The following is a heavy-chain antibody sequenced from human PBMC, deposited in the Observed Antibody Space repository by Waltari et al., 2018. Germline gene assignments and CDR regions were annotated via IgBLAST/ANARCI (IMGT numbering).Heavy chain of an antibody. V-gene: IGHV4-34*01. CDR2: IHHSGST. Sequence: QVQLQQWGAGLLKPSETLSLTCAVYGGSFSGYSWSWIRQPPGKGLEWIGEIHHSGSTNYNPSLKSRVTISVDTSKNQFSLKLSSVTAADTAVYYCAETPLDYGYYYGMDVWGQGTTVTVSS. J-gene: IGHJ6*02. D-gene: IGHD4-17*01. CDR1: GGSFSGYS. CDR3: AETPLDYGYYYGMDV.